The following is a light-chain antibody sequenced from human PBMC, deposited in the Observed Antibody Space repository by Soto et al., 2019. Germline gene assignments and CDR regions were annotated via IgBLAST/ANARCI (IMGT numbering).Light chain of an antibody. CDR3: QHYYNWPPGGT. CDR2: DAS. V-gene: IGKV3-15*01. Sequence: EIVMTQSPATLSVSPGGETTLSCRASQSVSRNLAWYQQKPGQAPGLLIFDASTRATGVPARFSGSGSGTEFTLTISSLRSEDFAVYYCQHYYNWPPGGTFGQGTKVEI. CDR1: QSVSRN. J-gene: IGKJ1*01.